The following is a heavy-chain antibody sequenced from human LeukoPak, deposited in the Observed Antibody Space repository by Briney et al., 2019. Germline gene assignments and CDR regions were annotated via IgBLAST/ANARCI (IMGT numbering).Heavy chain of an antibody. D-gene: IGHD4-17*01. CDR3: ARDGSLGDDDYGDYVYGY. J-gene: IGHJ4*02. V-gene: IGHV1-69*13. CDR2: IIPIFGTA. Sequence: GASVKVSCKASGGTISSYAISWVRQAPGQGLEWMGGIIPIFGTANYAQKFQGRVTITADESTSTAYMELSSLRSEDTAVYYCARDGSLGDDDYGDYVYGYWGQGTLVTVSS. CDR1: GGTISSYA.